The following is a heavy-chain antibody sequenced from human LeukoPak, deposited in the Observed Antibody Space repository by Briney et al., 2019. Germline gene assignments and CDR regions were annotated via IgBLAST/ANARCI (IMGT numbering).Heavy chain of an antibody. CDR2: IIPIFGTA. D-gene: IGHD4-17*01. J-gene: IGHJ6*03. V-gene: IGHV1-69*01. Sequence: SVKVSCKASGGTFSSYAISWVPQAPGQGLEWMGGIIPIFGTANYAQKFQGRVTITADESTSTAYMELSSLRSEDTAVYYCARDIYVYGDYSDYYYMDVWGKGTTVTVSS. CDR1: GGTFSSYA. CDR3: ARDIYVYGDYSDYYYMDV.